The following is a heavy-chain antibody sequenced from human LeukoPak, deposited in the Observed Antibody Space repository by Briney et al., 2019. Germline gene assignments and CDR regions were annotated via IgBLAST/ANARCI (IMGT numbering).Heavy chain of an antibody. CDR3: ARDLRGLRYFDWSPLEY. V-gene: IGHV1-2*02. J-gene: IGHJ4*02. CDR2: INPNSGGT. Sequence: GASVNVSCKASGYTFTGYYMHWVRQAPGQGLEWMGWINPNSGGTNYAQKFQGRVTMTRDTSISTAYMELSRLRSDDTAVYYCARDLRGLRYFDWSPLEYWGQGTLVTVSS. D-gene: IGHD3-9*01. CDR1: GYTFTGYY.